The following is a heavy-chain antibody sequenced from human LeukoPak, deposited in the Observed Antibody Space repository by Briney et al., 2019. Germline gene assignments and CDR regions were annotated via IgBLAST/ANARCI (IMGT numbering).Heavy chain of an antibody. CDR1: GYIFTASY. J-gene: IGHJ4*02. CDR3: ARGDCSGVSCYSVDS. D-gene: IGHD2-15*01. V-gene: IGHV1-2*02. Sequence: ASVTVSCKASGYIFTASYIHWVRQAPRQGLEWMGWINPNIGGTSFAKKFQGRVTLTRDTSITTTYLELTGLRSDDTAVYFCARGDCSGVSCYSVDSWGQGTLVTVSS. CDR2: INPNIGGT.